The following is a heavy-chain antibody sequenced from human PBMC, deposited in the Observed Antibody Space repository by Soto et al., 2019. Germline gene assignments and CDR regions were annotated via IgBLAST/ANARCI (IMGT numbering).Heavy chain of an antibody. Sequence: EVQLVESGGGLIQPGGSLRLSCAVSGFTVSYNYINWVRQAPGKGLEWVSVIYRGGDTFYADSVKGRFTISRDNSKNTLYLQMNSLRAEDTAVYYCARGMYGSGSYYNGDAFDMRGQGTMVTVSS. J-gene: IGHJ3*02. CDR1: GFTVSYNY. D-gene: IGHD3-10*01. V-gene: IGHV3-53*01. CDR2: IYRGGDT. CDR3: ARGMYGSGSYYNGDAFDM.